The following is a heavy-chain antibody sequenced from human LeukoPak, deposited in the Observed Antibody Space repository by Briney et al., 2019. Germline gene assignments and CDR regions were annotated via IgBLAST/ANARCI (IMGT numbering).Heavy chain of an antibody. CDR1: GFTLSSSW. CDR2: ITSDGTDT. CDR3: ARRFDV. Sequence: PGGSLRLSCEASGFTLSSSWMHWVRHTPAKGLVWVSRITSDGTDTKYVDSVKGRFTISRDNAKNSLYLQMNSLRAEDTATYYCARRFDVWGRGTLVTVSS. J-gene: IGHJ2*01. V-gene: IGHV3-74*01.